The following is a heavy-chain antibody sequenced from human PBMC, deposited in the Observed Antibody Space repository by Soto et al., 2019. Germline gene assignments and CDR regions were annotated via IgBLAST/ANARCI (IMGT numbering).Heavy chain of an antibody. CDR2: IRSKAYGGTT. D-gene: IGHD6-19*01. CDR1: GFTFGDYA. J-gene: IGHJ6*02. CDR3: TRVVSSGWRPYYYYYGMDV. V-gene: IGHV3-49*04. Sequence: GGSLRLSCTASGFTFGDYAMSWVRQAPGKGLEWVGFIRSKAYGGTTEYAASVKGRFTISRDDSKSIAYLQMNSLKTEDTAVYYCTRVVSSGWRPYYYYYGMDVWGQGTTVTVSS.